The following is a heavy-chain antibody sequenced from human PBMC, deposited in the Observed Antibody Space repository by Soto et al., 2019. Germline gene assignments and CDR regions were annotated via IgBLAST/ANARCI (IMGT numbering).Heavy chain of an antibody. D-gene: IGHD3-9*01. V-gene: IGHV4-31*03. Sequence: QVQLQESGPGLVKPSQTLSLTCTVSGGSISSGGYYWSWIRQHPGKGLEWIGYIYYSGSTYHNPSLKSRVTISVDTSKNQFSLKLSSVTAADTAVYYCARGQRYYDILTGFDYWGQGTLVTVSS. CDR1: GGSISSGGYY. CDR3: ARGQRYYDILTGFDY. J-gene: IGHJ4*02. CDR2: IYYSGST.